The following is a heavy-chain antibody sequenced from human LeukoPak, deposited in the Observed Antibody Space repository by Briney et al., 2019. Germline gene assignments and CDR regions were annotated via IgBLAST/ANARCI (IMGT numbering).Heavy chain of an antibody. CDR1: GFTVSSNY. Sequence: GGSLRLSCAASGFTVSSNYMSWVRQAPGKGLEWVSVIYSGGSTYYADSVKGRFTISRDNSKNTLYLQMNSLRAEDTAVYYCAKDMGYCSSTSCRGYYYYYYGMDVWGQGTTVTVSS. CDR3: AKDMGYCSSTSCRGYYYYYYGMDV. CDR2: IYSGGST. D-gene: IGHD2-2*01. J-gene: IGHJ6*02. V-gene: IGHV3-53*01.